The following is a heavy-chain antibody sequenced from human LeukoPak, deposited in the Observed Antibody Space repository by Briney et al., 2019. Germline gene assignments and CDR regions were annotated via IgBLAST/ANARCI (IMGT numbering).Heavy chain of an antibody. V-gene: IGHV1-69*04. CDR3: ARRYCSGGSCTYYGMDV. CDR1: GGTFSSYA. Sequence: GASVKVSCKASGGTFSSYAISWVRQAPGQGLEWMGRIIPILGIANYAQKFQGRVTITADKSTSTAYMELSSLRSEDTAVYYCARRYCSGGSCTYYGMDVWGQGTTVTVSS. D-gene: IGHD2-15*01. J-gene: IGHJ6*02. CDR2: IIPILGIA.